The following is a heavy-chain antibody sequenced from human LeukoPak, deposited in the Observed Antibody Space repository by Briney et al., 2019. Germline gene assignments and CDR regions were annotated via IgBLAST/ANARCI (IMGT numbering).Heavy chain of an antibody. Sequence: SETLSLTCTVSGGSMSSYYWSWIRQPPGKGLEWIGYIYQNGRTNYNPSLKSRVTISVDTSKNHFSLNLISVTAADTAVYYCARDSGTTGEVKFDPWGQGTLVTVSS. CDR2: IYQNGRT. CDR1: GGSMSSYY. J-gene: IGHJ5*02. CDR3: ARDSGTTGEVKFDP. D-gene: IGHD3-10*01. V-gene: IGHV4-59*12.